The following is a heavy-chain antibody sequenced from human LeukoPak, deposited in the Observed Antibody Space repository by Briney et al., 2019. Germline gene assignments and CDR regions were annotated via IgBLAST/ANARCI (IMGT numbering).Heavy chain of an antibody. J-gene: IGHJ3*02. CDR3: ARDVNRIVVVTAGGAFDI. CDR2: ISSSSSYI. Sequence: GGSLRLSCAASGFTFSSYSMNWVRQAPGKGLEWVSSISSSSSYIYYADSVKGRFTISRDNAKNSLYLQMNSLRAEDTAVYYCARDVNRIVVVTAGGAFDIWGQGTMVTVSS. V-gene: IGHV3-21*01. D-gene: IGHD2-21*02. CDR1: GFTFSSYS.